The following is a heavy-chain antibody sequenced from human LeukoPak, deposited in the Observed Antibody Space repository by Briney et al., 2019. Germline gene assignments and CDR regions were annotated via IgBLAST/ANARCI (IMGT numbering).Heavy chain of an antibody. Sequence: GGSLRLSCAASGFTFSSYWMSWVRQAPGKGLEWVANIKQDGSEKYYVDSVKGRFTISRDNAKNSLYLQMNSLRAEDTAVYYCARDRGIVGATRARDYWGQGTLVTVSS. V-gene: IGHV3-7*01. CDR3: ARDRGIVGATRARDY. CDR1: GFTFSSYW. J-gene: IGHJ4*02. D-gene: IGHD1-26*01. CDR2: IKQDGSEK.